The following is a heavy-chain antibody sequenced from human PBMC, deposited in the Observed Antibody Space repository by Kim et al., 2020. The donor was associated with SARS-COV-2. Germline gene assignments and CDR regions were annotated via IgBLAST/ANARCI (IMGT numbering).Heavy chain of an antibody. CDR3: ATVGYDYGKTYGMDV. CDR2: IYTSGST. D-gene: IGHD4-17*01. J-gene: IGHJ6*02. V-gene: IGHV4-61*02. CDR1: GGSISSGSYY. Sequence: SETLSLTCTVSGGSISSGSYYWSWIRQPAGKGLEWIGRIYTSGSTNYNPSLKSRVTISVDTSKNQFSLKLSSVTAADTAVYYCATVGYDYGKTYGMDVWGQGTTVTVSS.